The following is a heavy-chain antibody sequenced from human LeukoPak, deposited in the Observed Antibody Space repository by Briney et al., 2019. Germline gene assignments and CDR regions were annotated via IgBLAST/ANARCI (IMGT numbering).Heavy chain of an antibody. D-gene: IGHD3-22*01. CDR1: GYTLTELS. CDR3: ATDRVGYYESSGYFSPLDY. CDR2: FDPEDGET. J-gene: IGHJ4*02. Sequence: ASVKVSCKVSGYTLTELSMHWVRQAPGKGLEWMGGFDPEDGETIYAQKFQGRVTMTEDTSTDTAYMELSSLRSEDTAVYYCATDRVGYYESSGYFSPLDYWGQGTLVTVSS. V-gene: IGHV1-24*01.